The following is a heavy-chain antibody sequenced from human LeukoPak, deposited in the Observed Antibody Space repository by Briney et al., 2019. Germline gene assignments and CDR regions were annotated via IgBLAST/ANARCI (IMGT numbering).Heavy chain of an antibody. CDR3: ARDSSGPAF. J-gene: IGHJ4*02. V-gene: IGHV3-53*01. CDR1: GFTVSDNY. CDR2: IYRSGGT. Sequence: GGSLRPSCAASGFTVSDNYMSWVRQAPGKGLEWVSVIYRSGGTFYSDSVKGRFTISRDFSKNTLYLQMNSLRADDTAVYYCARDSSGPAFWGQGTLVTVSS. D-gene: IGHD6-19*01.